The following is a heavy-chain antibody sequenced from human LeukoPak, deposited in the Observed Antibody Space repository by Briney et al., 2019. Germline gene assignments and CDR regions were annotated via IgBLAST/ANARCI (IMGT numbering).Heavy chain of an antibody. Sequence: PGGSLRLSCAASGFTFSSYWMSWVRQAPGKGLEWVASINQDGSEKYYVDSVKGRFTISRDDAKNSLYLQMNSLRAEDTAVYYCASSGWYYFDYWGQGTLVTVSS. D-gene: IGHD6-19*01. J-gene: IGHJ4*02. CDR1: GFTFSSYW. CDR2: INQDGSEK. CDR3: ASSGWYYFDY. V-gene: IGHV3-7*01.